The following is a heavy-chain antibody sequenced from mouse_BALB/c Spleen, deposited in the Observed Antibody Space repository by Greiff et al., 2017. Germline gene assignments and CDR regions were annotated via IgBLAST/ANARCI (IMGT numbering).Heavy chain of an antibody. CDR1: GYTFTSYY. CDR2: INPSNGGT. CDR3: TRKNAYYRYDVYFDV. Sequence: QVQLQQPGAELVKPGASVKLSCKASGYTFTSYYMYWVKQRPGQGLEWIGGINPSNGGTNFNEKFKSKATLTVDKSSSTAYMQLSSLTSEDSAVYYCTRKNAYYRYDVYFDVWGAGTTVTVSS. V-gene: IGHV1S81*02. J-gene: IGHJ1*01. D-gene: IGHD2-14*01.